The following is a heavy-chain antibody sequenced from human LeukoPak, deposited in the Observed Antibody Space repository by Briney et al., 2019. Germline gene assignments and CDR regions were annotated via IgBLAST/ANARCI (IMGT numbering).Heavy chain of an antibody. V-gene: IGHV3-23*01. Sequence: PGGSLRLSCAASGFTFSSYAMSWVRQAPGKGLEWVSSITGGGTRAYYADSVKGRFTISRDNSGYTLHLQMNSLRAEDTAVYYCASRSSIVAATVLFDYWGQGTLVTVSS. CDR1: GFTFSSYA. CDR3: ASRSSIVAATVLFDY. J-gene: IGHJ4*02. CDR2: ITGGGTRA. D-gene: IGHD6-13*01.